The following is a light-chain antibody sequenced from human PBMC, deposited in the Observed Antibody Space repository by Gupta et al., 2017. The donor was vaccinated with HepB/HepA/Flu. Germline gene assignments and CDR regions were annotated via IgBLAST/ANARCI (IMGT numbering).Light chain of an antibody. CDR3: QQSDSTPIV. CDR1: QSISSY. V-gene: IGKV1-39*01. Sequence: DIQMTQSPSSLSASVGDRVTITCRASQSISSYLNWYQQKPGKAPKLLIYAASSLQSGVPSRFSGSGSGTDFTLTISRLQPEDFATYYCQQSDSTPIVFGQGTLMEIK. J-gene: IGKJ5*01. CDR2: AAS.